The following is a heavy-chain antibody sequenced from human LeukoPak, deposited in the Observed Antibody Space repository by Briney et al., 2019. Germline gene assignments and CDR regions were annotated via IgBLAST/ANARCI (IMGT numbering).Heavy chain of an antibody. CDR1: GFTVSSNY. V-gene: IGHV3-53*01. CDR3: ATNYGSGSWSFDY. J-gene: IGHJ4*02. Sequence: GGSLRLSCAASGFTVSSNYMSWVRQAPGKGLEWVSVIYSGGSTYYADSVKGRFTISRDNPKNTLYLQMNSLRAEDTAVYYCATNYGSGSWSFDYWGQGTLVTVSS. CDR2: IYSGGST. D-gene: IGHD3-10*01.